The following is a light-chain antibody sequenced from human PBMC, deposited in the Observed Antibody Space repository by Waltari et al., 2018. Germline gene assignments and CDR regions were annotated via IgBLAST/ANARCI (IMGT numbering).Light chain of an antibody. CDR3: QQTYSILPLT. Sequence: DIPMTQSQPSLSASVGDRVTITCRASQSISTDLNWYQQKLGQAPKALIYAASSLQSGVPSRFSGSGSGTDFTLTISSLQPEDFATYYCQQTYSILPLTFGGGTKVEVK. J-gene: IGKJ4*01. V-gene: IGKV1-39*01. CDR2: AAS. CDR1: QSISTD.